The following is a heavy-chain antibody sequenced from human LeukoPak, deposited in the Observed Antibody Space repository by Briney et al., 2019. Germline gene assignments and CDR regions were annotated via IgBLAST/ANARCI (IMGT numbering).Heavy chain of an antibody. CDR1: GGSFGGFY. CDR3: ASLRVGSSFGYQYYIDV. V-gene: IGHV4-34*01. Sequence: SETLSLTCAVYGGSFGGFYWSWIRQPPGKGLEWIGEINHSGSTNYNPSLKSRVTISVDTSKNQFSLKLSSVTAADTAVYYCASLRVGSSFGYQYYIDVWGKGTTVTVSS. CDR2: INHSGST. D-gene: IGHD6-13*01. J-gene: IGHJ6*03.